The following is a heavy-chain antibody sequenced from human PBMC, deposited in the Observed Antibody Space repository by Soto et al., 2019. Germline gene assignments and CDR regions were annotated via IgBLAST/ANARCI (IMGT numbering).Heavy chain of an antibody. CDR1: GGTFSSYA. J-gene: IGHJ5*02. V-gene: IGHV1-69*06. D-gene: IGHD3-10*01. CDR3: ARVVGITMVRGVIITGWFDP. CDR2: IIPIFGTA. Sequence: QVQLVQSGAEVKKPGSSVKVSCKASGGTFSSYAISWVRQAPGQGLEWMGGIIPIFGTANYAQKFQGRVTITADKATSTAYMELSSLRSEDTAVYYWARVVGITMVRGVIITGWFDPWGQGTLVTVSS.